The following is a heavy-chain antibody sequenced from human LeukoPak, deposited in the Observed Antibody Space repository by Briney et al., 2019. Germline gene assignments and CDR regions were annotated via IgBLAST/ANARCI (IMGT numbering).Heavy chain of an antibody. CDR2: ISYDGSNK. J-gene: IGHJ4*02. CDR1: GFTFSSYG. CDR3: AKGRVVPARLIDY. V-gene: IGHV3-30*18. Sequence: PGGSLRLSCAASGFTFSSYGMHWVRQAPGKGLEWVAVISYDGSNKYYVDSVKGRFTISRDNSKNTLYLQMNSLRAEDTAVYYCAKGRVVPARLIDYWGQGTLVTVSS. D-gene: IGHD2-2*01.